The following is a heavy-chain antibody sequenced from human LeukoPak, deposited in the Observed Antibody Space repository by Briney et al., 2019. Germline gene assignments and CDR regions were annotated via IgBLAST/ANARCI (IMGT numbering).Heavy chain of an antibody. Sequence: GASVKVSCKASGYTFTSYGMSWVRQAHGQALEWMGWISGYNGKTNYAQKFQGRVTMTTDTSTSTAYMELRSLRSDDTAVYYCARDPDGDYDFDYWGQGTLVTVSS. CDR2: ISGYNGKT. J-gene: IGHJ4*02. V-gene: IGHV1-18*04. CDR3: ARDPDGDYDFDY. CDR1: GYTFTSYG. D-gene: IGHD4-17*01.